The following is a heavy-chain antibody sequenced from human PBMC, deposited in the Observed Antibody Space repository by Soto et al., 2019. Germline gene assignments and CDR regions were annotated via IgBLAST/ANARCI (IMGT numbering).Heavy chain of an antibody. CDR3: ERQAFYGDPVYFDF. CDR1: GGSISSSY. CDR2: IYYSGNT. Sequence: SETLSLTCAVSGGSISSSYWGWLRQPPGKGLEWIGYIYYSGNTNYKPSLKSRVTISVYTSKNQFSLKLSSVTAADTAVYYCERQAFYGDPVYFDFWGQGTQVTVSS. V-gene: IGHV4-59*08. D-gene: IGHD4-17*01. J-gene: IGHJ4*02.